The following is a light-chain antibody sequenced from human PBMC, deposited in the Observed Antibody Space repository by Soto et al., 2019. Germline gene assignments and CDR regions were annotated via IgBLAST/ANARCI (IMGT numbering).Light chain of an antibody. CDR1: QSIRTF. J-gene: IGKJ4*01. CDR3: QQSYSTPLT. CDR2: AAS. V-gene: IGKV1-39*01. Sequence: DIQMTQSPSSLSASVGDRVTITCRASQSIRTFLNWYQQKPGKAPKLLIYAASSLESGVPSRFSGSGSGTGFTLTISSLQPEDFATYHCQQSYSTPLTFGGGTKVEI.